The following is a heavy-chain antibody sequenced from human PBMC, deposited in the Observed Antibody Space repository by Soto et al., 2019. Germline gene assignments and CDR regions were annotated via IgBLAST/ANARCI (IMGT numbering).Heavy chain of an antibody. CDR1: GDSVSSNNVA. CDR3: ARGRNSAFDY. D-gene: IGHD5-18*01. V-gene: IGHV6-1*01. J-gene: IGHJ4*02. Sequence: QVQLQQSGPGLVKPSQTLSLTCAISGDSVSSNNVAWNWVRQSPSRGLEWLGRTYYTSKWNYDYAVSVKSRISVAPDTSKNQFSLRVNFVTPEDTAVYYCARGRNSAFDYWGQGTLVTVSS. CDR2: TYYTSKWNY.